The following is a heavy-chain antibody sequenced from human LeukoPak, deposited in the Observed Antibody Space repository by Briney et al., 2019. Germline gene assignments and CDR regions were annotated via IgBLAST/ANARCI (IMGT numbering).Heavy chain of an antibody. CDR3: ARQIYSSQPFDC. D-gene: IGHD6-13*01. CDR1: GGSITSSYY. Sequence: SETLSLTCTVSGGSITSSYYWGWIRQPPGKGLEWIGSIYYSGSTYYNPSLKSRVTISVDTSKNQFSLKLSSVTAADTAMYYCARQIYSSQPFDCWGQGTLVTVSS. CDR2: IYYSGST. J-gene: IGHJ4*02. V-gene: IGHV4-39*07.